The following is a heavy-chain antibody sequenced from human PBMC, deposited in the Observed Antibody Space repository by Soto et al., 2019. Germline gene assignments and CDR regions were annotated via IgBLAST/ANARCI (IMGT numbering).Heavy chain of an antibody. D-gene: IGHD6-19*01. J-gene: IGHJ5*02. CDR2: IYYSGST. CDR1: GGSISSSSYF. CDR3: ARRTSVADRGWFDP. Sequence: QLQLQESGPGLVKPSETLSLTCTVSGGSISSSSYFWGWIRQPPGKGLEWIGSIYYSGSTYYNPSLKSRVTISVDTSKNHFSLKLSSVTAADTAVYYCARRTSVADRGWFDPWGQGTLVTVSS. V-gene: IGHV4-39*01.